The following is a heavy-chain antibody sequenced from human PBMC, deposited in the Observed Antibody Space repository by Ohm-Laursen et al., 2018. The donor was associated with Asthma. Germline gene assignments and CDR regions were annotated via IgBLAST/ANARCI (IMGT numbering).Heavy chain of an antibody. CDR1: GFTVSSHS. CDR2: LYSGGNT. Sequence: SLRLSCTASGFTVSSHSMSWVRQAPGKGLECVSFLYSGGNTFYADSVKGRFTISRDNSKNTLYLQMNSLRAEDTAVYYCAREGTGAFDIWGQGTAVTVSS. D-gene: IGHD3/OR15-3a*01. J-gene: IGHJ3*02. CDR3: AREGTGAFDI. V-gene: IGHV3-53*01.